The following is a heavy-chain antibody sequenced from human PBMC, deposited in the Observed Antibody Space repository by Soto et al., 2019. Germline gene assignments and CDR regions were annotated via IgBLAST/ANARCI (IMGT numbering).Heavy chain of an antibody. CDR3: ARVERGTATTVVDAFDI. V-gene: IGHV4-61*01. Sequence: SETLSLTCAVYGGFVSSGSYYWSWIRQPPGKGLEWIGEMSHSGGTHFNPSLKSRVTISVDTSKNQFSLKMTSVAAADTALYYCARVERGTATTVVDAFDIWGPGTMVTVSS. CDR1: GGFVSSGSYY. D-gene: IGHD1-1*01. J-gene: IGHJ3*02. CDR2: MSHSGGT.